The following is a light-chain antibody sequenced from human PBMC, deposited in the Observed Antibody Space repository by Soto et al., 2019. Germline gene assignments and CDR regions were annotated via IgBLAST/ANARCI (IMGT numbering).Light chain of an antibody. CDR2: DAS. V-gene: IGKV1-13*02. CDR1: QGISSA. CDR3: QQFNRYPLT. Sequence: AIQLTQSPSSLSASVGDRVTITCRASQGISSALAWYQQKPGKAPKLLIYDASSLESGVPSRFSGSGYGTDFTLTISSLQPEDFATYYCQQFNRYPLTFGGGTKVEIK. J-gene: IGKJ4*01.